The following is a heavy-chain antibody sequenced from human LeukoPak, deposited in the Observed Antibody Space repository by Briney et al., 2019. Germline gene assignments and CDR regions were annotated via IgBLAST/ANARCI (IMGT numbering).Heavy chain of an antibody. CDR2: INPNSGGT. CDR1: GYTFTGYY. D-gene: IGHD4-11*01. J-gene: IGHJ3*02. V-gene: IGHV1-2*02. CDR3: ARVGLQTGDDAFDI. Sequence: GASVKVSCKPSGYTFTGYYTHWVRQAPGQALEWMGWINPNSGGTNYAQKLQGRVTMTRDTSISTAYMELSRLRSDDTAVYYCARVGLQTGDDAFDIWGQGTMVTVSS.